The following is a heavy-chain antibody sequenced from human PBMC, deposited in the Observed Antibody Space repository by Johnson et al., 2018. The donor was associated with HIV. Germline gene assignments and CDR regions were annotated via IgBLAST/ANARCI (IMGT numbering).Heavy chain of an antibody. CDR3: GRAKGNSYYGSGHDAFDI. D-gene: IGHD3-10*01. CDR2: ISYDGSNK. J-gene: IGHJ3*02. V-gene: IGHV3-30-3*01. Sequence: VQLVESGGGVVQPGRSLRLSCAASGFTFSSYALHWVRQAPGKGLQWVAVISYDGSNKYYADSVKGRFTISRDNSKNTLHLQMNSLRAEDTAVYYCGRAKGNSYYGSGHDAFDIWGRGTMVTVSS. CDR1: GFTFSSYA.